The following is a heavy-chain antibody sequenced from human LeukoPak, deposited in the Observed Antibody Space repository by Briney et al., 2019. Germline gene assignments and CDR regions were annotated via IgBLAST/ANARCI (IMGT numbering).Heavy chain of an antibody. V-gene: IGHV3-21*01. CDR3: ARQDTAMAKPFDY. D-gene: IGHD5-18*01. CDR1: GLTFSSYS. J-gene: IGHJ4*02. Sequence: PGGSLRLSCAASGLTFSSYSMNWVRQAPGKGLEWVSSISSSSSYIYYADSVKGRFTISRDNAKNSLYLQMNSLRAEDTAVYYCARQDTAMAKPFDYWGQGTLVTVSS. CDR2: ISSSSSYI.